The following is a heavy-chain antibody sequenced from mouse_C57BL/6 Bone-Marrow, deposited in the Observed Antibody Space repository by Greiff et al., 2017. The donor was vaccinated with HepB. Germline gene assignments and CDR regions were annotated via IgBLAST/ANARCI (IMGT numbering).Heavy chain of an antibody. D-gene: IGHD1-1*01. CDR2: INPSNGGT. CDR1: GYAFSSYW. V-gene: IGHV1-53*01. Sequence: QVQLQQSGAELVKPGASVKISCKASGYAFSSYWMNWVKPRPGQGLEWIGNINPSNGGTNYNEKFKSKATLTVAKSSSTAYMQLSSLTSEDSAVYYCASQGPYYYGSRAMDYWGQGTSVTVSS. J-gene: IGHJ4*01. CDR3: ASQGPYYYGSRAMDY.